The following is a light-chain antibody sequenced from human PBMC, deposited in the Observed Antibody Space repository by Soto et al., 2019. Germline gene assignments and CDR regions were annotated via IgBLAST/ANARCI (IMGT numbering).Light chain of an antibody. J-gene: IGLJ1*01. CDR1: SSNIGGNS. CDR2: DDD. Sequence: QSVLTQPPSVSAAPGQKVTISCSGSSSNIGGNSVSWYQQFPGTAPKLLIYDDDKRPSGIPDQFSGSKSGTSATLGITGFQTGDEADYYCGSWDSSLSAYVFATGTRSPS. CDR3: GSWDSSLSAYV. V-gene: IGLV1-51*01.